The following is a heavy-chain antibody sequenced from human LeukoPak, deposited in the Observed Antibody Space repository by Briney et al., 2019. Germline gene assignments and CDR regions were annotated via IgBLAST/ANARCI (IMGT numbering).Heavy chain of an antibody. Sequence: SVKGRFTISRDDSKGTLYLQMNSLRAEDTAVYYCAKDRVGYCSSTSCFHDAFDIWGQGTMVTVSS. CDR3: AKDRVGYCSSTSCFHDAFDI. D-gene: IGHD2-2*01. J-gene: IGHJ3*02. V-gene: IGHV3-23*01.